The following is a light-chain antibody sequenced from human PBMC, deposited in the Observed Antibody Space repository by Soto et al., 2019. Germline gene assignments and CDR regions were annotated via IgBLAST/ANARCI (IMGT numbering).Light chain of an antibody. CDR3: SSYTSTTTVRFV. CDR1: SSDIGDSNF. CDR2: DVS. Sequence: QTVLAQSASVSGSPGQSITISCTGTSSDIGDSNFVSWYQHHPGKAPKLLIYDVSDRPSRISSRFSGSKSANTASLTISGLQAEDEALYYCSSYTSTTTVRFVFGTGTKLTVL. J-gene: IGLJ1*01. V-gene: IGLV2-14*01.